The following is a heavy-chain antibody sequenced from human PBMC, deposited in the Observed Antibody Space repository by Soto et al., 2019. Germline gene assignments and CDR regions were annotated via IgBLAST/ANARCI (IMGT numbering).Heavy chain of an antibody. CDR3: ARDPHILTGPRSPSYYGMDV. D-gene: IGHD3-9*01. CDR2: IYHSGST. Sequence: SETLSLTCAVSGGSISSSNWWSWVRQPPGKGLEWIGEIYHSGSTNYNPSLKSRVTISVDKSKNQFSLKRSSVTAADTAVYYCARDPHILTGPRSPSYYGMDVWGQGTTVTVSS. J-gene: IGHJ6*02. CDR1: GGSISSSNW. V-gene: IGHV4-4*02.